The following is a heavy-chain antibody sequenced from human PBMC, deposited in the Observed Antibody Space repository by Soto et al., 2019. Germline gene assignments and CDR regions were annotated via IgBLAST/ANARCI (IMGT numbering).Heavy chain of an antibody. J-gene: IGHJ6*02. CDR2: VHYSGRT. CDR1: GGSVSSGSYY. Sequence: QVQLQESGPGLVKPSETLSLTCTVSGGSVSSGSYYWSWIRQAPGKGLEWIGHVHYSGRTNYRPFLRSRLTMSIDTSRKACALRLRSVTAADTAVYFWARRGPVGVTTAYGVDVWGQAPTVTVSS. CDR3: ARRGPVGVTTAYGVDV. D-gene: IGHD1-26*01. V-gene: IGHV4-61*01.